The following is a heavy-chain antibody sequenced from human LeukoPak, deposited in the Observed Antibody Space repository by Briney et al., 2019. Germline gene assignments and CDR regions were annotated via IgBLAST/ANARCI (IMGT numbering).Heavy chain of an antibody. V-gene: IGHV4-59*01. CDR3: ARVRIAAAGTKMDYLDY. D-gene: IGHD6-13*01. Sequence: PSETLSLTCTVSGGSISSYYWSWIRQPPGKGLEWIGYIYYSGSTNYNPSLKSRVTISVDTSKNQFSLKLSSVTAADTAVYYCARVRIAAAGTKMDYLDYWGQGTLVTVSS. CDR1: GGSISSYY. CDR2: IYYSGST. J-gene: IGHJ4*02.